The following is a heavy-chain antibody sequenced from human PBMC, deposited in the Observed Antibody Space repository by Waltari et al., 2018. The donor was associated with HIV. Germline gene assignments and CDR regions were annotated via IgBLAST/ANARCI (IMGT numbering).Heavy chain of an antibody. CDR1: GLTCRPYA. J-gene: IGHJ4*02. CDR3: ARDGHFYDSRPLDY. V-gene: IGHV3-30*04. Sequence: QVQLVEPGGGVVHPGRSRNLACASSGLTCRPYAVHWVRQAPGKGLEWVAIRSYGGRNKYYEDSVKGRFTISRDNSKNTVYLQMNSLRGEDTAVYYCARDGHFYDSRPLDYWGQGTLVTVSS. CDR2: RSYGGRNK. D-gene: IGHD3-22*01.